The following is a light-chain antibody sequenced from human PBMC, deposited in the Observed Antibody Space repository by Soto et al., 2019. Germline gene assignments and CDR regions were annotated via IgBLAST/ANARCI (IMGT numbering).Light chain of an antibody. CDR3: QQYDNLPYT. J-gene: IGKJ2*01. CDR2: DAS. V-gene: IGKV1-33*01. Sequence: DIQMTQSPSSLSAFVGDRVTITCQASQDITNYLNWYQQKPGKAPKLLIYDASNLETGVPSRFSGSRSGTDFTFTISSLQPEDIATYYCQQYDNLPYTFGQGTKLEIK. CDR1: QDITNY.